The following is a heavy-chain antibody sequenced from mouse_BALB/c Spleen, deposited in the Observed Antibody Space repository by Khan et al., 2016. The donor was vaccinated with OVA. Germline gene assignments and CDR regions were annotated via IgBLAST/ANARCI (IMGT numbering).Heavy chain of an antibody. CDR1: GYSITNGYF. CDR2: IRYDGNS. V-gene: IGHV3-6*02. J-gene: IGHJ3*01. Sequence: QRRESGPGLVKPSQSLSLTCSVTGYSITNGYFWNWLRQFPGHKLEWMGYIRYDGNSNYNTSLKNRISIIRDPSRNQVFRKSHSVPPADKATCCSARGGSPSPGWFAYWGQGTLVTVSA. D-gene: IGHD6-1*01. CDR3: ARGGSPSPGWFAY.